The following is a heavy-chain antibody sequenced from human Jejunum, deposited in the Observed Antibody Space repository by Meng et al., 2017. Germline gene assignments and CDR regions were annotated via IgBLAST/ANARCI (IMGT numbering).Heavy chain of an antibody. J-gene: IGHJ4*02. D-gene: IGHD6-13*01. CDR1: RFTFSAYA. CDR3: AKKGGGSGSWYKGIDMDY. Sequence: GESLKISCAASRFTFSAYAMNWVRQAPGPGLEWVSAISGSTTNIYYADSVKGRFTISRDKSKNMVYLQMNSLRADDTAVYYCAKKGGGSGSWYKGIDMDYWGQGTLVTVSS. CDR2: ISGSTTNI. V-gene: IGHV3-23*01.